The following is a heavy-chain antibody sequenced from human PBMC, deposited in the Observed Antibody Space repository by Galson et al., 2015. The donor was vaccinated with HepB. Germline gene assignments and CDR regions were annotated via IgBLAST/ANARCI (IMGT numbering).Heavy chain of an antibody. CDR3: AKDSLRGVTMVRGDFDY. J-gene: IGHJ4*02. D-gene: IGHD3-10*01. V-gene: IGHV3-9*01. CDR2: ISWNSGSI. CDR1: GFTFDDYA. Sequence: SLRLSCAASGFTFDDYAMHWVRQAPGKGLEWVSGISWNSGSIGYADSVKGRFTISRDNAKNSLYLQMNSLRAEDTALYYCAKDSLRGVTMVRGDFDYWGQGTLVTVSS.